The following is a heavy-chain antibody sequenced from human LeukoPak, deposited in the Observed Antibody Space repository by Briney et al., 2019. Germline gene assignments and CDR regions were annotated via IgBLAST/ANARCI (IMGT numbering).Heavy chain of an antibody. CDR3: ARDHDSSGYGRDWFDP. CDR1: GFTFSSYA. CDR2: ISYDGSNK. J-gene: IGHJ5*02. V-gene: IGHV3-30-3*01. Sequence: GRSLRLSCAASGFTFSSYAMHWVRQAPGKGLEWVAVISYDGSNKYYADSVKGRFTISRDNSKNTLYLQMNSLRAEDTAVYYCARDHDSSGYGRDWFDPWGQGTLVTVSS. D-gene: IGHD3-22*01.